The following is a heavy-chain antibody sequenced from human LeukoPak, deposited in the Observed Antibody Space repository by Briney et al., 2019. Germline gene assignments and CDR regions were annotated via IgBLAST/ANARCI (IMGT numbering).Heavy chain of an antibody. J-gene: IGHJ4*02. V-gene: IGHV4-34*01. CDR2: INHSGST. Sequence: SETLSLTCAVYGGSFSGYYWSWIRQPPGKGLEWIGEINHSGSTNYNPSLKSRVTISVDTSKNQFSLKLSSVTAADTAVYYCARVDSSSWYGPIDYWGQGTLVTVSS. D-gene: IGHD6-13*01. CDR1: GGSFSGYY. CDR3: ARVDSSSWYGPIDY.